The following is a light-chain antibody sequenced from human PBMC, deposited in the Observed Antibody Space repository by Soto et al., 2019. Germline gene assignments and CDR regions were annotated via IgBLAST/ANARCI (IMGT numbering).Light chain of an antibody. CDR1: QSVSSL. CDR3: QQYNNWPRT. Sequence: RVVTKPPATLSVFKGERANLSCRASQSVSSLLAWYQQKPGQAPRLLIHGATTRATGIPARFSGSGSGTEFTLTISSLQSEDFAVYYCQQYNNWPRTFGQGTKVDIK. V-gene: IGKV3-15*01. CDR2: GAT. J-gene: IGKJ1*01.